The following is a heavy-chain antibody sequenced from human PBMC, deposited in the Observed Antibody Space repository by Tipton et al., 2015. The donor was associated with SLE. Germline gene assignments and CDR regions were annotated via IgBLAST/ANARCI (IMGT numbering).Heavy chain of an antibody. CDR3: SGELSPRDGFDI. CDR2: ISYDGSNK. J-gene: IGHJ3*02. V-gene: IGHV3-30*04. Sequence: SLRLSCAASGFTFSTYAMHWVRQAPGKGLEWVAVISYDGSNKYYADSVKGRFTISRDNSKNALYLQMNSLRAEDTAVYYCSGELSPRDGFDIWGQGTMVTVSS. D-gene: IGHD3-16*02. CDR1: GFTFSTYA.